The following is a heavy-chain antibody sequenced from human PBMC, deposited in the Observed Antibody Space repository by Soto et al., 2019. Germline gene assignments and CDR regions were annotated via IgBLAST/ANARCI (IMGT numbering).Heavy chain of an antibody. CDR3: ARRGAAREFDY. V-gene: IGHV3-30-3*01. CDR2: ISYDGSNK. Sequence: VQLLESGGGLVQPGGSLRLSCAASGFTFSSYAMHWVRQAPGKGLEWVAVISYDGSNKYYADSVKGRFTISRDNSKNTLYLQMNSLRAEDTAVYYCARRGAAREFDYWGQGTLVTVSS. D-gene: IGHD1-26*01. J-gene: IGHJ4*02. CDR1: GFTFSSYA.